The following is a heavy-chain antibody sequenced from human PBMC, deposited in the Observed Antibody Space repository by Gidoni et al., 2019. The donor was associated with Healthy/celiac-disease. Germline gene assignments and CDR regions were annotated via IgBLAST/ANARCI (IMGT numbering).Heavy chain of an antibody. D-gene: IGHD3-10*01. V-gene: IGHV3-74*01. CDR2: INSDGSSI. CDR3: AREGRSGVDYYYLMDV. J-gene: IGHJ6*02. Sequence: SRINSDGSSISYADSMKGRFTISRDNAKNTLYLQLNSLRAEDTAVYYCAREGRSGVDYYYLMDVWGQGTTVTVSS.